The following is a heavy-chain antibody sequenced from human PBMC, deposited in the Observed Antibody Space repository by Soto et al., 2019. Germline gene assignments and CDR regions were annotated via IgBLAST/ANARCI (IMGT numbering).Heavy chain of an antibody. Sequence: PGGSLLLSCSSAGVTCSNYCMHLGRPAPSKGLEGMAVISYDGTNKYYADSVKGRVTISRDNSKSTLFLQMNSLRAEDTAVYFCARDSRKEYTSSWLDYWVQGTLVTVS. V-gene: IGHV3-30*03. D-gene: IGHD6-6*01. J-gene: IGHJ4*02. CDR2: ISYDGTNK. CDR1: GVTCSNYC. CDR3: ARDSRKEYTSSWLDY.